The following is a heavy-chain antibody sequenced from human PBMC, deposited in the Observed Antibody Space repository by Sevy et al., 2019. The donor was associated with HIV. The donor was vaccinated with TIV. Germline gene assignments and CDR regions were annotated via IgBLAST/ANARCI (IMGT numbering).Heavy chain of an antibody. CDR2: TYYRSKWYN. V-gene: IGHV6-1*01. Sequence: SQTLSLTCAISGDSVFSNSAAWNWIRQSPSRGLEWLGRTYYRSKWYNDYAVSVKSRITINPDTSKNQFSLQLNSVTPEDTAVYYCARGDYYDSSYYYYGMDVWGQGTTVTVSS. D-gene: IGHD3-22*01. CDR3: ARGDYYDSSYYYYGMDV. J-gene: IGHJ6*02. CDR1: GDSVFSNSAA.